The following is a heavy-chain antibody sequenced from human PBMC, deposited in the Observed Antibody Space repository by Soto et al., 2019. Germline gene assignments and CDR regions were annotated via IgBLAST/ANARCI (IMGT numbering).Heavy chain of an antibody. V-gene: IGHV4-39*01. CDR1: GGSISSTTHY. Sequence: PPETLSLTCTVSGGSISSTTHYWGLIRQPPGKGLEWIGSVYYNGNMYDNQALKSRVTVSVDTSKNQFSLGLRSVTAADTAVYYRARRKGYDSTGHYFDYWGKEILLTVYS. D-gene: IGHD3-22*01. J-gene: IGHJ4*02. CDR2: VYYNGNM. CDR3: ARRKGYDSTGHYFDY.